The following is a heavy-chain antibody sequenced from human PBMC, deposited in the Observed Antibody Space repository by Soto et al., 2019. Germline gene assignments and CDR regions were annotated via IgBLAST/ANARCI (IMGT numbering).Heavy chain of an antibody. CDR3: ARRHDILTGSDSLDV. J-gene: IGHJ3*01. Sequence: QVQLQESGPGLVKPSQTLSLTCTLSGGSISSEGYYWTWIRQHPGKGLEWIGDFYYSGTTSSTPSLKSRLTISVDTSNNQFSLRLSSVTAADTAMYYCARRHDILTGSDSLDVWGRGTMVTVSS. V-gene: IGHV4-31*03. CDR2: FYYSGTT. D-gene: IGHD3-9*01. CDR1: GGSISSEGYY.